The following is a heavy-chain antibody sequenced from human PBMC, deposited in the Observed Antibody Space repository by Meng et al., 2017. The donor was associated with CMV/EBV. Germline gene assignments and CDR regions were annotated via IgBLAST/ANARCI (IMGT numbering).Heavy chain of an antibody. V-gene: IGHV3-11*01. D-gene: IGHD3-3*01. CDR2: IMSSGSTI. J-gene: IGHJ4*02. Sequence: GESLKISCAASGFTFSDYYMSWIRQAPGKGLEWVSYIMSSGSTIYYADSVKGRFTISRDNAKNSLYLQMNSLRAEDTAVYYCASVLGSPGGGQYYGFWSGPRFDHWGQGTLVTVSS. CDR3: ASVLGSPGGGQYYGFWSGPRFDH. CDR1: GFTFSDYY.